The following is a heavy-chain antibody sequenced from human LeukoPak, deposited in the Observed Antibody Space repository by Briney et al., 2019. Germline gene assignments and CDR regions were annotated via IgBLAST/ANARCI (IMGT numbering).Heavy chain of an antibody. J-gene: IGHJ6*03. D-gene: IGHD2-2*01. V-gene: IGHV1-18*01. Sequence: GASVKVSCKASGYTFTSYGISWVRQAPGQGLEWMGWISAYNGNTNYAQKLQGRVTMTTDTSTSTAYMELRSLRSDDTAVYYCARGVHQLLSYYYYMDVWGKGTTVTVSS. CDR3: ARGVHQLLSYYYYMDV. CDR1: GYTFTSYG. CDR2: ISAYNGNT.